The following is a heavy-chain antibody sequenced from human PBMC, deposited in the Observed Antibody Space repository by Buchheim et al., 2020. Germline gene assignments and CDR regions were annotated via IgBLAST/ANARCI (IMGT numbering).Heavy chain of an antibody. V-gene: IGHV3-30*18. Sequence: QVQLVESGGGVVQPGRSLRLSCAASGFTFSSYGMHWVRQAPGKGLEWVAVISYDGSNKYYADSVTGRFTISRDNSKNTLYLQMNSLRAEDTAVYYCAKELRYYDFWSGYSALGFLYYYGMDVWGQGTT. CDR2: ISYDGSNK. D-gene: IGHD3-3*01. CDR3: AKELRYYDFWSGYSALGFLYYYGMDV. CDR1: GFTFSSYG. J-gene: IGHJ6*02.